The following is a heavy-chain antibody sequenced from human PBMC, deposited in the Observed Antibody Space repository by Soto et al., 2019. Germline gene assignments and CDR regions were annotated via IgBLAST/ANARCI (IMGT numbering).Heavy chain of an antibody. CDR1: GYTFTSYG. D-gene: IGHD5-18*01. V-gene: IGHV1-18*01. J-gene: IGHJ4*02. CDR2: ISAYNGNT. Sequence: ASVKVSCKASGYTFTSYGISWVRQAPGQGLEWMGWISAYNGNTNYAQKLQGRVTMTTDTSTSTAYMELRSLRSDDTAVYYCARCFGYCSCCRCGYRQGLVYYCGQGTXVTV. CDR3: ARCFGYCSCCRCGYRQGLVYY.